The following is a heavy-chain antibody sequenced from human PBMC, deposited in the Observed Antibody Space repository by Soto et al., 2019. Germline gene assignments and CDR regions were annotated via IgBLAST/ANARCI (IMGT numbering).Heavy chain of an antibody. V-gene: IGHV4-34*01. CDR3: ARALRPGGTYYDFWSGLNHYYMDV. Sequence: SETLSLTCAVYGGSFSGYYWSWIRQPPGKGLEWIGEINHSGSTNYNPSLKSRVTISVDTSKNQFSLKLSSVTAADTAVYYCARALRPGGTYYDFWSGLNHYYMDVWGKGTTVTVSS. J-gene: IGHJ6*03. CDR1: GGSFSGYY. CDR2: INHSGST. D-gene: IGHD3-3*01.